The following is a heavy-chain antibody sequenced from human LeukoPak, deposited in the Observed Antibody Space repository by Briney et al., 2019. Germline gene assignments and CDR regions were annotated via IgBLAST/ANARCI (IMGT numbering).Heavy chain of an antibody. V-gene: IGHV3-66*01. D-gene: IGHD6-13*01. CDR1: GFTVSSNY. CDR3: ARAAIYSNSWLLLDY. Sequence: PGGSLRLSCAASGFTVSSNYMSWVRQAPGKGLEWVSVIYSGGSTYYADSVKGRFTISRDNSKNTLYLQMNSLRAEDTAVYYCARAAIYSNSWLLLDYWGQGTLVTVSS. J-gene: IGHJ4*02. CDR2: IYSGGST.